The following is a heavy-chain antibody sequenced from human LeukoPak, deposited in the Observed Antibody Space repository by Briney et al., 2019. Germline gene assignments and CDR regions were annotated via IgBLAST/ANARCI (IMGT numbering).Heavy chain of an antibody. CDR3: ARRHMIVASADAFDI. Sequence: GESLKISCKGSGYSFTNYWIGWVRQMPGKGLEWMGIIYPGDSDTKYSPSFQGQVTISADKSISTAYLQWSSLKASDTAMYYCARRHMIVASADAFDIWGQGTMVTVSS. CDR2: IYPGDSDT. D-gene: IGHD3-22*01. J-gene: IGHJ3*02. V-gene: IGHV5-51*01. CDR1: GYSFTNYW.